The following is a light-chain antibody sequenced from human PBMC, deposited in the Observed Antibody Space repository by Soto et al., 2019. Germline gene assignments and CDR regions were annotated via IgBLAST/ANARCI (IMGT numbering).Light chain of an antibody. CDR1: QGISSY. J-gene: IGKJ4*01. CDR3: PQLNIHPLT. CDR2: AAS. V-gene: IGKV1-9*01. Sequence: DIQLTQSTSFLSASVGDRVTITCRASQGISSYLAWYQQRPGTAPKLLIYAASTLQSGFPSRLSGSGSGTEFTLKILSLKPAQCTTYDCPQLNIHPLTFGVGTNVEIK.